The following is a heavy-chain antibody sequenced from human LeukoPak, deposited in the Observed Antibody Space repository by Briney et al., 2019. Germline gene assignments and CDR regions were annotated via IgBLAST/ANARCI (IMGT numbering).Heavy chain of an antibody. D-gene: IGHD4/OR15-4a*01. CDR1: GGTFSSYA. V-gene: IGHV1-69*06. Sequence: SVKVSCKASGGTFSSYAISWVRQAPGQGLEWMGGITPIFGTADYAQKFQGRVTITADKSTSTAYMELSSLRSEDTAVYYCARVGRNDYIDYWGQGTLVTVSS. J-gene: IGHJ4*02. CDR2: ITPIFGTA. CDR3: ARVGRNDYIDY.